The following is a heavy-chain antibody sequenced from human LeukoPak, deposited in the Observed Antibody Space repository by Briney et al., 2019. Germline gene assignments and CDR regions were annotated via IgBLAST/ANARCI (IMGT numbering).Heavy chain of an antibody. CDR2: ISSSSSYI. D-gene: IGHD1-26*01. CDR1: GFTFSSYS. J-gene: IGHJ4*02. Sequence: GGSLRHSCAASGFTFSSYSMNWVRQAPGKGLEWVSSISSSSSYIYYADSVKGRFTISRDNAKNSLYLQMNSLRAEDTAVYYCARDWDNYFDYWGQGTLVTVSS. V-gene: IGHV3-21*01. CDR3: ARDWDNYFDY.